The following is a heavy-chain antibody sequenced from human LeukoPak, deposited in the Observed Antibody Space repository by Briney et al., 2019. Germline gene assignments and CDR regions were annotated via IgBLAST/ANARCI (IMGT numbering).Heavy chain of an antibody. D-gene: IGHD2-2*01. V-gene: IGHV4-59*01. CDR1: GGSISSYY. Sequence: SETLSLTCTVSGGSISSYYWSWIRQPPGKGLEWIGYIYYSGSTNYNPSLKSRVTISVDASKNQFSLKLSSVTAADTAVYYCARSPIVVVPAAKAYYYYGMDVWGQGTTVTVSS. J-gene: IGHJ6*02. CDR3: ARSPIVVVPAAKAYYYYGMDV. CDR2: IYYSGST.